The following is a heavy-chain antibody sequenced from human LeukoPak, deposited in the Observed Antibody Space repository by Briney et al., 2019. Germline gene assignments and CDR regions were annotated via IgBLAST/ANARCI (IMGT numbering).Heavy chain of an antibody. Sequence: TGGSVRLSCAASGFTFSTHAMHWVRQAPGKGLEWVAVVSHDGNTKYYTDSVKGRFTISRDNSKNTLYLQMNGLRTDDTAVYYCARAIVGTENFDYWGQGTLVTVSS. CDR2: VSHDGNTK. D-gene: IGHD5-12*01. J-gene: IGHJ4*02. CDR1: GFTFSTHA. CDR3: ARAIVGTENFDY. V-gene: IGHV3-30*10.